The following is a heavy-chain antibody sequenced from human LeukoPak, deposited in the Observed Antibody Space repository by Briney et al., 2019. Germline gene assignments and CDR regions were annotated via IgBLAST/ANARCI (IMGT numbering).Heavy chain of an antibody. CDR1: GYTFTGYY. J-gene: IGHJ4*02. Sequence: ASVKVSCKASGYTFTGYYMHWVRQAPGQGLEWMGWIGAYNGNTNYAQKLQGRVTMTTDTSTSTAYMELRSLRSDDTAVYYCARDSRSLKQQLVPFDYWGQGTLVTVSS. D-gene: IGHD6-13*01. CDR3: ARDSRSLKQQLVPFDY. V-gene: IGHV1-18*04. CDR2: IGAYNGNT.